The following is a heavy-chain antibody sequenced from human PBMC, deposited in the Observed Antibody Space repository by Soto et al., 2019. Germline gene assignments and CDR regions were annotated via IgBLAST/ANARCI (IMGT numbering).Heavy chain of an antibody. CDR3: ARAMGIAAAADQY. Sequence: GGSLRLSCAASGFTFSSYGMHWVRQAPGKGLEWVAVIWYDGSNKYYADSVKGRFTISRDNSKNTLYLQMNSLRAEDTAVYYCARAMGIAAAADQYWGQGTLVTVSS. CDR1: GFTFSSYG. D-gene: IGHD6-13*01. V-gene: IGHV3-33*01. J-gene: IGHJ4*02. CDR2: IWYDGSNK.